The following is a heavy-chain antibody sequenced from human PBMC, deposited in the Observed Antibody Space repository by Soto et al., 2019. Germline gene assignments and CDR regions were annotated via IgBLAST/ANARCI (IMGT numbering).Heavy chain of an antibody. D-gene: IGHD3-10*01. Sequence: GESLKISCKGSGYSFTSYWISWVRQMPGKGLEWMGRIDPIDSYTNYSPSFQGHVTISADKSVSTAYLQWSSLRAEDTALYYCAKDRGSGSYAANYYYYGMDVWGQGTTVTVSS. CDR1: GYSFTSYW. CDR2: IDPIDSYT. J-gene: IGHJ6*02. V-gene: IGHV5-10-1*01. CDR3: AKDRGSGSYAANYYYYGMDV.